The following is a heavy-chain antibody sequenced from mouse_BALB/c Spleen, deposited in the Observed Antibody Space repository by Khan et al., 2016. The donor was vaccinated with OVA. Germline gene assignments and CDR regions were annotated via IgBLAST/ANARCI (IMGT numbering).Heavy chain of an antibody. V-gene: IGHV2-2*01. CDR2: IWSGGNT. CDR3: ARKRGVHDNMDF. CDR1: GFSLTNYG. Sequence: QVQLKQSGPGLVQPSQSLSITCTVSGFSLTNYGVHWIRQSPGRGLEWLGLIWSGGNTDYNAAFISRLTISKDNTKNQVFFKMNSLQADDTAIYYCARKRGVHDNMDFWGQGISVTVSS. J-gene: IGHJ4*01.